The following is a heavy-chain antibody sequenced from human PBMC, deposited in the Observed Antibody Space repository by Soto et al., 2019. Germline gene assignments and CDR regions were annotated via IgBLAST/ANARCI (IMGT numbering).Heavy chain of an antibody. D-gene: IGHD6-13*01. Sequence: EEQLLESGGGLVQPGGSLRLSCAASGCTFSSYAMNWVRQAPGKGLEWVSGVVGSGGSTYYADSVKGRFTISRDNSKNTLYLEMKSLRAEDTAVYYCAKSSNWYDFDYWGQGTLVTVSS. V-gene: IGHV3-23*01. CDR2: VVGSGGST. CDR1: GCTFSSYA. CDR3: AKSSNWYDFDY. J-gene: IGHJ4*02.